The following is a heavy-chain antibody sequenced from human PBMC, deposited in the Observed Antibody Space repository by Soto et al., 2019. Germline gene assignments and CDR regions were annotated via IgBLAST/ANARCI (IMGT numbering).Heavy chain of an antibody. CDR3: ARDWRSSLPSAVDS. J-gene: IGHJ4*02. CDR2: IWYDGSNE. V-gene: IGHV3-33*01. Sequence: QVHLVESGGGVVQPGRSLRLSCAASGFIFSTYGMHWVRQAPGKGLEWVAFIWYDGSNEYYGDSVKGRFTISRDNSKNTLHLQMRRLRAEYTAMYYWARDWRSSLPSAVDSWRQRTLVNVSS. CDR1: GFIFSTYG. D-gene: IGHD6-19*01.